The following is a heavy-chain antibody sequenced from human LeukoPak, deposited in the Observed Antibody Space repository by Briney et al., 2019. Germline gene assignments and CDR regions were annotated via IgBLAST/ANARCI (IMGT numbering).Heavy chain of an antibody. CDR2: ISPTGSAT. CDR1: GFSFSGHW. CDR3: ARGPNSNWSGLDF. Sequence: GGSLRLSCTASGFSFSGHWMHWARQLPGKGPVWVSRISPTGSATSYADSVKGRFTVSRDNAKNTLYLQVNNLRAEDTAVYYCARGPNSNWSGLDFWGQGTLLTVSS. D-gene: IGHD6-6*01. V-gene: IGHV3-74*01. J-gene: IGHJ4*02.